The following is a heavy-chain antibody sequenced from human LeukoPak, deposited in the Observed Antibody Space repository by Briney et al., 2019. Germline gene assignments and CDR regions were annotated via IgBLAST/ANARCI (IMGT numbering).Heavy chain of an antibody. CDR1: GFTFSSYG. V-gene: IGHV3-30*18. Sequence: GGSLRLSCAASGFTFSSYGMHWVRQAPGKGLEWVAVISYDGSNKYYADSVKGRFTISRDNSKNTLHLQMNSLRAEDTAVHYCAKAMSGYDFRLDYWGQGTLVTVSS. D-gene: IGHD5-12*01. J-gene: IGHJ4*02. CDR3: AKAMSGYDFRLDY. CDR2: ISYDGSNK.